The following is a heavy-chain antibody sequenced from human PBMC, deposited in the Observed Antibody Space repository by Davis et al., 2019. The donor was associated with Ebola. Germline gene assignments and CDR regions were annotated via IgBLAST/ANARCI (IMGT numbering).Heavy chain of an antibody. CDR3: AKGGNDYNIYGMDV. J-gene: IGHJ6*02. D-gene: IGHD4-11*01. V-gene: IGHV3-30*18. Sequence: PGGSLRLSCAASGFTFSSYGMHWVRQAPGKGLEWVAVISYDGSNKYYADSVKGRFTISRDNSKNTLYLQMNSLRAEDTAVYYCAKGGNDYNIYGMDVWGQGTTVTVSS. CDR1: GFTFSSYG. CDR2: ISYDGSNK.